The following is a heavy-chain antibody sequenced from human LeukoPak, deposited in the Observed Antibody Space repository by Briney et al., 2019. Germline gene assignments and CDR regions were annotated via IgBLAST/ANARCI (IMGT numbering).Heavy chain of an antibody. Sequence: SETLSLTCTVSGGSISSYYWSWIRQPPGKGLEWIGYIYYSGSTNYNPSLNSRVTISVDTSKNQFSLKLSSVTAADTAVYYCARSRSYQLLTFDYWGQGTLVTVSS. D-gene: IGHD2-2*01. CDR2: IYYSGST. CDR3: ARSRSYQLLTFDY. V-gene: IGHV4-59*01. CDR1: GGSISSYY. J-gene: IGHJ4*02.